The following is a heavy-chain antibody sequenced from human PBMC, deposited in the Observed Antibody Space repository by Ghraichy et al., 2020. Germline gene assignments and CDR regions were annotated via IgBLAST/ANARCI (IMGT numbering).Heavy chain of an antibody. CDR3: ARDRGWDLPFDL. Sequence: GVLNISCAASGFTFTIYWMHWVRQVPGKGLAWVARLNTDGSHVDYADSVKGRFTISRDNGKNTLDLQMNSLRAEDTAMYFCARDRGWDLPFDLWGQGTLVTVSS. V-gene: IGHV3-74*01. D-gene: IGHD2-15*01. CDR2: LNTDGSHV. CDR1: GFTFTIYW. J-gene: IGHJ4*02.